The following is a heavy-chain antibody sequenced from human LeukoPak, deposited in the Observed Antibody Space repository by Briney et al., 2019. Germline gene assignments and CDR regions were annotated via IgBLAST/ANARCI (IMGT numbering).Heavy chain of an antibody. CDR3: AKEIAAVTYYFDY. CDR1: GFTISSYG. V-gene: IGHV3-30*18. Sequence: GGSLRLSCAASGFTISSYGMHWVRQAPGKGLEWVAVISYDGSNKYYADSVKGRFTISRDNSKNTLYLQMNSLRAEDTAVYYCAKEIAAVTYYFDYWGQGTLVTVSS. CDR2: ISYDGSNK. J-gene: IGHJ4*02. D-gene: IGHD6-25*01.